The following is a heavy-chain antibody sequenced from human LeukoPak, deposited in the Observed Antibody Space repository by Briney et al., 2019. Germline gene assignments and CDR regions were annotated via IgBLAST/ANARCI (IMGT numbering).Heavy chain of an antibody. V-gene: IGHV4-39*07. Sequence: SETLSLTCTVSGGSISSSSYYWGWIRQPPGKGLEWIGSIYYSGSTYYNPSLKSRVTISVDKSKNQFSLKLSSVTAADTAVYYCARGARWSFFDYWGQGTLVTVSS. CDR2: IYYSGST. J-gene: IGHJ4*02. CDR1: GGSISSSSYY. D-gene: IGHD5-24*01. CDR3: ARGARWSFFDY.